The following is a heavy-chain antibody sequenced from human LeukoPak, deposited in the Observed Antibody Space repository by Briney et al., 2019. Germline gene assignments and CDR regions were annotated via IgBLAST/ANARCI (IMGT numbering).Heavy chain of an antibody. CDR3: GKDNHDSNSDTCWFFDL. D-gene: IGHD3-22*01. J-gene: IGHJ2*01. V-gene: IGHV3-30*18. CDR1: GFTFSNYG. CDR2: IAYDGSD. Sequence: PGGSLRLSCSASGFTFSNYGMHWVRQAPGKGLEWVGIIAYDGSDNADSVKGRFTISRDNSKNTLYLQMNSLRAEDTAVYYCGKDNHDSNSDTCWFFDLWGRGTLVTVSS.